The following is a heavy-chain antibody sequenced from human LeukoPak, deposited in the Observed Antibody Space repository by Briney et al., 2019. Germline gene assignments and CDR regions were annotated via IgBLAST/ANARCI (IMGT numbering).Heavy chain of an antibody. V-gene: IGHV4-4*07. CDR1: GGPINNYY. Sequence: PSETLSLTCTVSGGPINNYYWTWIRQPAGKGLEWFGRIYSSGKTNYNPSLKSRVTMSVDTSNNQLSLMMTSVTAADTAVFYCARTPQGDNYFDYWGQGHLVTVSS. CDR2: IYSSGKT. CDR3: ARTPQGDNYFDY. J-gene: IGHJ4*02. D-gene: IGHD3-9*01.